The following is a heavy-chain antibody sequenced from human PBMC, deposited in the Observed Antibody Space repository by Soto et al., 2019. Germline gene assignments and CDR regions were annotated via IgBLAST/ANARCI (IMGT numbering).Heavy chain of an antibody. CDR1: GASITTNNYY. Sequence: SETRSLTCPVSGASITTNNYYWGCLRQPPGKGLEWIATISYSGTTYYNPSLKSRVTISFDTSKNQFSLRLTSVTASDTAVYYCARPDSSSWAAPFGSWGQGTLVTVSS. J-gene: IGHJ4*02. CDR3: ARPDSSSWAAPFGS. CDR2: ISYSGTT. V-gene: IGHV4-39*01. D-gene: IGHD6-13*01.